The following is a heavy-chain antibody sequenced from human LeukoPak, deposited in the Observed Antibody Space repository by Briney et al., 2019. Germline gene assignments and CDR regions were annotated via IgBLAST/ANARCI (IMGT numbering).Heavy chain of an antibody. Sequence: GGSLRLSCAASGLTFSSYAMSWVRQAPGKGLEWVSAISGGARSTYYADSVKGRFTISRDNSKNTLYLQMNSLRAEDTAVYYCVRVQLWPQTIDYWGQGTLVTVSS. D-gene: IGHD1-1*01. CDR3: VRVQLWPQTIDY. CDR2: ISGGARST. J-gene: IGHJ4*02. CDR1: GLTFSSYA. V-gene: IGHV3-23*01.